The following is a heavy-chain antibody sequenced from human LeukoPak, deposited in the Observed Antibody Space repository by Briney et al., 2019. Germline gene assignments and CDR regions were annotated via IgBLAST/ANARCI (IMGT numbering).Heavy chain of an antibody. CDR2: ISSSSSTI. CDR3: AREGCGYSYGYCSRSLDY. D-gene: IGHD5-18*01. Sequence: PGGSLRLSCVASGFTFSSHGMNWVRQAPGKGLEWVSYISSSSSTIYYADSVKGRFTISRDNAKNSLYLQMNSLRAEDTAVYYCAREGCGYSYGYCSRSLDYWGQGTLVTVSS. CDR1: GFTFSSHG. J-gene: IGHJ4*02. V-gene: IGHV3-48*01.